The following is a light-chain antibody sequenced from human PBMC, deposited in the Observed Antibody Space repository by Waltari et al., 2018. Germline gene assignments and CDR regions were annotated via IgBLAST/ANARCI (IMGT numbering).Light chain of an antibody. CDR2: EVT. V-gene: IGLV2-23*02. CDR1: SSDVGRYNS. J-gene: IGLJ2*01. CDR3: CSFASRIGV. Sequence: QSALTQPASVSGCPGQSITISCTGTSSDVGRYNSVSWYQQHPGKAPKLIISEVTKRPSGVSNRFSGSKSGNTASLTISGLQADDEADYYCCSFASRIGVFGGGTKVTVL.